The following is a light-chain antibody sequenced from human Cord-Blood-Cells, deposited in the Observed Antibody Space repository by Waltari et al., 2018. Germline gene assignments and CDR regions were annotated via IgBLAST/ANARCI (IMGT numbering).Light chain of an antibody. V-gene: IGKV1-13*02. CDR1: QGISSA. J-gene: IGKJ4*01. CDR2: DSS. CDR3: QQFNSYPLT. Sequence: AIQLTQSPSSLSASVGDRVTITCRASQGISSALAVYQQKPGKSPKLLIYDSSSLESGVPSRFSGSGSGTYFTLTISILQPEDFATYYCQQFNSYPLTFGGGTKVEIK.